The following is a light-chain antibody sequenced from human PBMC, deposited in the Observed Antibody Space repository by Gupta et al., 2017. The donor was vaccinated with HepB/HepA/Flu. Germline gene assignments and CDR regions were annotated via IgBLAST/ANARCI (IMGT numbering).Light chain of an antibody. Sequence: DIVMTQSPDSLAVSLGERATINCKSSQSGLYSSNNKNNLAWYQQKPGQPPKLLIYWASTRESGVPDRFSGSGSGTDFTLTISSLQAEDVAVYYCQQDYSTPWTFGQGTKVEIK. CDR1: QSGLYSSNNKNN. J-gene: IGKJ1*01. CDR3: QQDYSTPWT. V-gene: IGKV4-1*01. CDR2: WAS.